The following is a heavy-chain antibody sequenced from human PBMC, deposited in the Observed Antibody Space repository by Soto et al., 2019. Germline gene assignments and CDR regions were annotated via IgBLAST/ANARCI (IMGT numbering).Heavy chain of an antibody. D-gene: IGHD3-10*01. V-gene: IGHV3-66*01. CDR2: IYGGGDT. J-gene: IGHJ4*02. CDR1: GFTVSNNY. CDR3: ARGHYGSPPGYFDC. Sequence: EVQLVESGGGLVQRGGSLRLSCEASGFTVSNNYMSWVRQAPGKGLEWVSVIYGGGDTYYADSVKDRFTISRDNSKNTLYLQMNSLRAEDTAVYYCARGHYGSPPGYFDCWGQGTLVTVSS.